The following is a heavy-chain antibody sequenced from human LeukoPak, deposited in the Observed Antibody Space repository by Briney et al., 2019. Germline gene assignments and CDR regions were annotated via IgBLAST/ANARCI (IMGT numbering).Heavy chain of an antibody. V-gene: IGHV4-38-2*02. CDR1: GYSISSVYY. D-gene: IGHD5-12*01. J-gene: IGHJ5*02. Sequence: SETLSLTCTVSGYSISSVYYWGWIRQPPGKGLEWIGSIYHSGSTYYNPSLKSRVTISVDTSKNQFSLKLSSVTAADTAVYYCARYRIVATISDWFDPWGQGTLVTVSS. CDR2: IYHSGST. CDR3: ARYRIVATISDWFDP.